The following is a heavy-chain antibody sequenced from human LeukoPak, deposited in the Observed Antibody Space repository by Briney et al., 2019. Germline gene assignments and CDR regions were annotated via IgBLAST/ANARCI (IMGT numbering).Heavy chain of an antibody. V-gene: IGHV1-2*02. Sequence: ASVKVSCKASGCTFTGYYMHWVRQAPGQGLEWMGWINPNNGATNYAQKFQGRVTMTRDTSINTAYMELRRLRSDDTAVYYCAREPTSGSYYGTFDPWGQGTLVTVSS. CDR3: AREPTSGSYYGTFDP. D-gene: IGHD1-26*01. CDR2: INPNNGAT. J-gene: IGHJ5*02. CDR1: GCTFTGYY.